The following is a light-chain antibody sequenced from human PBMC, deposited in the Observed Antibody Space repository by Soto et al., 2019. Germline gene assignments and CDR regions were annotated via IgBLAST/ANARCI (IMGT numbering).Light chain of an antibody. CDR1: QTIRVH. Sequence: QIAQSPSSLSASVGARGTVTCRANQTIRVHLNWYQHKPGKAPKFLIYASSSLQSGVPSRFRDSGSGTDFTLTIRSLQPEDFATYYCQQSYSTPTITFGQGTRLEIK. CDR2: ASS. CDR3: QQSYSTPTIT. J-gene: IGKJ5*01. V-gene: IGKV1-39*01.